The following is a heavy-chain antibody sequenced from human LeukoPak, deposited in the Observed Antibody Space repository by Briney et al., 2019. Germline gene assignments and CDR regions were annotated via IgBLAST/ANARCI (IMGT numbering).Heavy chain of an antibody. Sequence: PGGPLRLSCAPSGFTFSSYWMSWLRQSRGKGLEWVANIKQDGSEKYYLDSVKGRFTVSRDNARNALYLQMSSLRAEDAAVYYCARWDSGRTYWGQGTLVTVSS. V-gene: IGHV3-7*01. CDR1: GFTFSSYW. J-gene: IGHJ4*02. D-gene: IGHD6-19*01. CDR2: IKQDGSEK. CDR3: ARWDSGRTY.